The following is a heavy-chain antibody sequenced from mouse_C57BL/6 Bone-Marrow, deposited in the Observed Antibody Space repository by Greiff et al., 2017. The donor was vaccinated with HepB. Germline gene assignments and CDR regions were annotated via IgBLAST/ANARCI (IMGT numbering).Heavy chain of an antibody. CDR1: GYTFTSYG. J-gene: IGHJ2*01. Sequence: VKLMESGAELARPGASVKLSCKASGYTFTSYGISWVKQRTGQGLEWIGEIYPRSGNTYYNEKFKGKATLTADKSSSTAYMELRSLTSEDSAVYFCAREGDYSNSIDYWGQGTTLTVSS. CDR2: IYPRSGNT. V-gene: IGHV1-81*01. CDR3: AREGDYSNSIDY. D-gene: IGHD2-5*01.